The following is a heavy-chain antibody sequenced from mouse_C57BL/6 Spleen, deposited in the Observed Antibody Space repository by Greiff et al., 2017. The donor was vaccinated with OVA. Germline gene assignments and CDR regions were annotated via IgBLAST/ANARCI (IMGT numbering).Heavy chain of an antibody. J-gene: IGHJ2*01. V-gene: IGHV5-9-1*02. CDR3: TRKGTMVTTKGFDY. Sequence: EVKLVESGEGLVKPGGSLKLSCAASGFTFSSYAMSWVRQTPEKRLEWVAYISSGGDYIYYADTVKGRFTISRDNARNTLYLQMSSLKSEDTAMYYCTRKGTMVTTKGFDYWGQGTTLTVSS. CDR1: GFTFSSYA. D-gene: IGHD2-2*01. CDR2: ISSGGDYI.